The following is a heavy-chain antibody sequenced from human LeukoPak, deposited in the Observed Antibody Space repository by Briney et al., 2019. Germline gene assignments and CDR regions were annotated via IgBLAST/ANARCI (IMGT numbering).Heavy chain of an antibody. CDR2: IKQDGSEE. J-gene: IGHJ6*03. CDR1: GFTFSSYW. CDR3: ARDESTVVTNYYYYYMDV. D-gene: IGHD4-23*01. V-gene: IGHV3-7*01. Sequence: PGGSLRLSCAASGFTFSSYWMSWVRQAPGKGLEWVANIKQDGSEEYYVDSVKGRFTISRDDAKNSLYLQMNSLRAEDTAVYYCARDESTVVTNYYYYYMDVWGKGTTVTVSS.